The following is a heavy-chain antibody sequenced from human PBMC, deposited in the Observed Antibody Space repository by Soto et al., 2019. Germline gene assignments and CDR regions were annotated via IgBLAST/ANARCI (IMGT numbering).Heavy chain of an antibody. CDR2: IYDSGNT. CDR1: GGSISNYY. Sequence: QVQLQELGPGLVKPSETLSLTCTVSGGSISNYYWSWIRQSPGKGLEWIGYIYDSGNTNYNPSLKSRVTISVDTSKNQFSLKLSSVTAADTAVYYCARQLGYCSGGTCYRAFYFDHWGQGSLVTVSS. J-gene: IGHJ4*02. CDR3: ARQLGYCSGGTCYRAFYFDH. D-gene: IGHD2-15*01. V-gene: IGHV4-59*01.